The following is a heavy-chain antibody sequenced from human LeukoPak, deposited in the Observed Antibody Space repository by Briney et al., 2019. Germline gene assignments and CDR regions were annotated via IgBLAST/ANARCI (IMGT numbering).Heavy chain of an antibody. CDR2: IGSSSSYI. V-gene: IGHV3-21*01. CDR3: AREAYCSSTSCPYDY. CDR1: GFTFSSYS. J-gene: IGHJ4*02. D-gene: IGHD2-2*01. Sequence: GGSLRLSCAASGFTFSSYSMNWVRQAPGKGLEWVSSIGSSSSYIYYADSVKGRFTISRDNAKNSLYLQMNSLRAEDTAVYYCAREAYCSSTSCPYDYWGQGTLVTVSS.